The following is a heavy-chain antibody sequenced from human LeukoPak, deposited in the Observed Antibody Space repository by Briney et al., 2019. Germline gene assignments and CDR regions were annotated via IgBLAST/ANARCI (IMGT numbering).Heavy chain of an antibody. CDR1: GYTFTGYY. J-gene: IGHJ3*02. Sequence: ASVKVSCKASGYTFTGYYMHWVRQAPGQGLEWMGWINPNSGGTNYAQEFQGRVTMTRDTSISTAYMELSRLRSDDTAVYYCARDRDCGGDCENAFDIWGQGTMVTVSS. CDR2: INPNSGGT. CDR3: ARDRDCGGDCENAFDI. D-gene: IGHD2-21*02. V-gene: IGHV1-2*02.